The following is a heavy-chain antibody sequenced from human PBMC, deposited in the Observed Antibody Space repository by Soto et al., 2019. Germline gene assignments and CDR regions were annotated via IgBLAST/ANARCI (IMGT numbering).Heavy chain of an antibody. J-gene: IGHJ4*02. V-gene: IGHV4-30-2*01. CDR1: GGSMTSGGHP. Sequence: QLQLQESGARLVKPSQTLSLTCGVSGGSMTSGGHPWAWIRQPPGKGLEWIGYISHIGSAFYIPSLMGRATISVDRSKNQFHLSLNFVTAADTAVYYCAREAGVVGANYFDYWGQGILVTVSS. D-gene: IGHD1-26*01. CDR2: ISHIGSA. CDR3: AREAGVVGANYFDY.